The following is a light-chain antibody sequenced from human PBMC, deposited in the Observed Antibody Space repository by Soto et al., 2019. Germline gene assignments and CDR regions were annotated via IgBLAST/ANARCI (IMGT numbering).Light chain of an antibody. CDR1: QSIRKY. CDR2: AAS. CDR3: QQSGDTPPWT. Sequence: DIQMTQSPSSLSASVGARVIITCRASQSIRKYLNWYQHKPGKVPTLLIYAASSLQSGVPSRFSGSGSGTEFTLTSTSLQPEDFAPYDCQQSGDTPPWTVGQGTRVEIK. V-gene: IGKV1-39*01. J-gene: IGKJ1*01.